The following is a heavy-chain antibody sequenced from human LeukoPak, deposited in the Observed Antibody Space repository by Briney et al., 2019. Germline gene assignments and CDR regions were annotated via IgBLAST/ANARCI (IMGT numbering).Heavy chain of an antibody. J-gene: IGHJ4*02. Sequence: PGGSLRLSCAASGFTFSSYSMNWVRQAPGKGLEGVSYISSSSSTIYYAASVKGRFTISRDNAKNSLYLQMNSLRAEDTAVYYCARDPRGYGRNYFDYWGQGTLVTVSS. CDR2: ISSSSSTI. CDR3: ARDPRGYGRNYFDY. D-gene: IGHD5-18*01. V-gene: IGHV3-48*04. CDR1: GFTFSSYS.